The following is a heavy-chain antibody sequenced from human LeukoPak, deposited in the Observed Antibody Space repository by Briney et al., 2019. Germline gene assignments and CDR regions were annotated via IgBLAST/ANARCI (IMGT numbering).Heavy chain of an antibody. CDR2: ISWNSGSI. Sequence: GGSLRLSCAASGFTFDDYAMHWVRQAPGKGLEWVSGISWNSGSIGYADSVKGRFTISRDNAKNSLYLQMNSLRAEDTALYYCAKDIKPIAAAGTGYYYGMDVWGQGTTVTVSS. CDR1: GFTFDDYA. D-gene: IGHD6-13*01. V-gene: IGHV3-9*01. J-gene: IGHJ6*02. CDR3: AKDIKPIAAAGTGYYYGMDV.